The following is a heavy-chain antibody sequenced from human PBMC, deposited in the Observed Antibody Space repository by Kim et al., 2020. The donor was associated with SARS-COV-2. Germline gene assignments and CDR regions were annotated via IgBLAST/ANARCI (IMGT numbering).Heavy chain of an antibody. Sequence: GGSLRLSCAASGFRFSDSYMSWIRQAPGTGLEWISLISSGSTDRIYADSVQGRFSVSRDNARNTLYLQMNSLTVEDTAIYYCARLGMDYRLVAGYSQQWGQGTQVIVSS. V-gene: IGHV3-11*03. D-gene: IGHD2-15*01. CDR3: ARLGMDYRLVAGYSQQ. CDR1: GFRFSDSY. CDR2: ISSGSTDR. J-gene: IGHJ1*01.